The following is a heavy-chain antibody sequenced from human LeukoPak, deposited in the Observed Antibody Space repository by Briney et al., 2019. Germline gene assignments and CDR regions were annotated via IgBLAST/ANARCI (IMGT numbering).Heavy chain of an antibody. CDR3: AKWGDYDVLTGYYVSDY. CDR2: ITGSGGNT. D-gene: IGHD3-9*01. J-gene: IGHJ4*02. V-gene: IGHV3-23*01. CDR1: GFTFSNYA. Sequence: RGSLRLSCAASGFTFSNYAMSWVRQAPGKGLEWVSAITGSGGNTYYADSVKGRFTISRGNSKNTVFLQMNSLRAEDTAVYYCAKWGDYDVLTGYYVSDYWGQGTLVTVSS.